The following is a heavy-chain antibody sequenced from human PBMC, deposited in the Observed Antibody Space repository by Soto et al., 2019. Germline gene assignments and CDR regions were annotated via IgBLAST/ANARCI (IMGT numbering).Heavy chain of an antibody. CDR3: AKLLNGVTALDY. Sequence: EVQLVESGGGLVQPGGSLRLSCTASGITLSRDWMTWVRQAPGKGLEWVASIKPDGSGEYYLDSVKGRFTISRDNTKNSLYLQATSLRADDTATYFCAKLLNGVTALDYWGQGTLVTVSS. V-gene: IGHV3-7*01. CDR2: IKPDGSGE. D-gene: IGHD2-21*02. CDR1: GITLSRDW. J-gene: IGHJ4*02.